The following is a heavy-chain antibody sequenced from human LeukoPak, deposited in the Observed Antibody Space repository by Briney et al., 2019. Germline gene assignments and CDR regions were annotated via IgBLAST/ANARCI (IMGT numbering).Heavy chain of an antibody. Sequence: GGSLRLSCAASGFTFSRFSMNWVRQAPGKGLEWVANIKQDGSEKYYVDSVKGRFTISRDNAKNSLYLQLNSLRAEDTAVYYCARDRWGYSYGGDWGQGTLVTVSS. CDR3: ARDRWGYSYGGD. CDR2: IKQDGSEK. J-gene: IGHJ4*02. V-gene: IGHV3-7*01. CDR1: GFTFSRFS. D-gene: IGHD5-18*01.